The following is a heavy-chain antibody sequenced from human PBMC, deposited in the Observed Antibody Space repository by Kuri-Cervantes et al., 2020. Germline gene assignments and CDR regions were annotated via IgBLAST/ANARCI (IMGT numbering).Heavy chain of an antibody. J-gene: IGHJ5*02. CDR3: ARSDWFDP. Sequence: GESLKISCAASGFTFSSYSMNWVRQAPGKGLEWVSYISSSSSTIYYADSVKGRFTISRDNAKNTVYLQMNSLRTEDSAVYYCARSDWFDPWGQGTLVTVSS. CDR2: ISSSSSTI. CDR1: GFTFSSYS. V-gene: IGHV3-48*04.